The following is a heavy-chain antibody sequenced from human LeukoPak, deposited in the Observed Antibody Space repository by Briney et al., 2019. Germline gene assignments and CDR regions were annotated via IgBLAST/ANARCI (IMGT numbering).Heavy chain of an antibody. D-gene: IGHD6-13*01. CDR2: INPNSGGT. J-gene: IGHJ4*02. Sequence: ASVKVSCKASGGTFSSYAISWVRQAPGQGLEWMGWINPNSGGTNYAQKFQGRVTMTRDTSISTAYMELSRLRSDDTAVYYCARGGIAAAAHYWGQGTLVTVSS. CDR1: GGTFSSYA. V-gene: IGHV1-2*02. CDR3: ARGGIAAAAHY.